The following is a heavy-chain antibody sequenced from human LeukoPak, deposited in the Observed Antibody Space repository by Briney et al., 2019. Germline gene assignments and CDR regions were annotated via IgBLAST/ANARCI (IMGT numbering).Heavy chain of an antibody. V-gene: IGHV1-69*05. CDR3: ATAAGIVALADWFDP. J-gene: IGHJ5*02. Sequence: GSSVRVSCKASGGTFSSYAISWVRQAPGQGLEWMGGIILIFGTANYAQKFQGRVTITTDESTSTAYMELSSLRSEDTAVYYCATAAGIVALADWFDPWGQGTLVTVSS. CDR2: IILIFGTA. D-gene: IGHD6-13*01. CDR1: GGTFSSYA.